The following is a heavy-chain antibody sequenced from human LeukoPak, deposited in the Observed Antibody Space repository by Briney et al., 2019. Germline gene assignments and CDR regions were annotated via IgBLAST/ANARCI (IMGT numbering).Heavy chain of an antibody. V-gene: IGHV3-11*01. J-gene: IGHJ1*01. CDR2: ISSSGSTI. D-gene: IGHD3-22*01. CDR3: ARASSPTYYYDSSGSYNFQH. CDR1: GFTFSDYY. Sequence: PGGALRLSCAASGFTFSDYYMSWVRQAPGKGLERGSYISSSGSTIYYADSVKGRFTISRDNAKNSLYLQMNSLRAEDTAVYYCARASSPTYYYDSSGSYNFQHRGQGPLVTVSS.